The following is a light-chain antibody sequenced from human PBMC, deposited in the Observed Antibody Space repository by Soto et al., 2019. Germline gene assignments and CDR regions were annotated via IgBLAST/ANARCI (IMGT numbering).Light chain of an antibody. J-gene: IGLJ1*01. V-gene: IGLV2-8*01. CDR2: EVS. CDR1: SSDVGGYNY. CDR3: SSYAGSNNLV. Sequence: QSALTQPPSASGSPGQSFTISCTGTSSDVGGYNYVSWYQQHPGKAPKLMIYEVSTRPSGVPDRFSGSKSGNTASLTVSGLQAEYEADYYCSSYAGSNNLVFGTGTKLTVL.